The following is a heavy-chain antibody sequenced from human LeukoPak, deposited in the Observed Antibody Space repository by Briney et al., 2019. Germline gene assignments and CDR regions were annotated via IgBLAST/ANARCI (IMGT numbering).Heavy chain of an antibody. CDR2: IKQDGSEK. J-gene: IGHJ4*02. D-gene: IGHD3-22*01. Sequence: HPGGSLRLSCAASGFTFSGYWMSWVRQAPGNGLEWVANIKQDGSEKYYVDSVKGRFTISRDNAKNSLYLQMNSLRAEDTAVYYCAGDSTGYYWAYWGQGTLVTVSS. V-gene: IGHV3-7*01. CDR1: GFTFSGYW. CDR3: AGDSTGYYWAY.